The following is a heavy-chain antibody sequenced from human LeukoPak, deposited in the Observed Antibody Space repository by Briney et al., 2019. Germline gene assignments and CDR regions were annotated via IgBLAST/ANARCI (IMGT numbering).Heavy chain of an antibody. J-gene: IGHJ6*03. D-gene: IGHD3-3*01. Sequence: GASVKVSCKASGGTFSSYAISWVRQAPGQGLEWMGGIIPIFGTANYAQKFQGRVTITTDESTSTAYMELSSLRSEDTAVYYCARDSLGYDFWSGYERFDYYYYYMDVWGKGTTVTVSS. CDR1: GGTFSSYA. CDR2: IIPIFGTA. V-gene: IGHV1-69*05. CDR3: ARDSLGYDFWSGYERFDYYYYYMDV.